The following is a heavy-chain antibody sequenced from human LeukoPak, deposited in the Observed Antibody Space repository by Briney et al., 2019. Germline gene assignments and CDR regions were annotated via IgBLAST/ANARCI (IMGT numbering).Heavy chain of an antibody. Sequence: VASVKVPCRASGYTFTGYYMHWVRQAPGQGLEWMGWINPNSGGTNYAQKFQGWVTMTRDTSISTAYMELSRLRSDDTAVYYCARDLEGYCSGGSCYNLVGFDYWGQGTLVTVSS. J-gene: IGHJ4*02. CDR3: ARDLEGYCSGGSCYNLVGFDY. CDR2: INPNSGGT. V-gene: IGHV1-2*04. CDR1: GYTFTGYY. D-gene: IGHD2-15*01.